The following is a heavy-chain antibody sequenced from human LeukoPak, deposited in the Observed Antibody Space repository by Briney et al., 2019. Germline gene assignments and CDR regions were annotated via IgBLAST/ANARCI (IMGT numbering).Heavy chain of an antibody. J-gene: IGHJ4*02. Sequence: SETLSLTCTVSGGSISSSSYYWGWIRQPPGKGLEWIGYIYYSGSTYYNPSLKSRVTISVDTSKNQFSLKLSSVTAADTAVYYCACNFLTGYYPGSNRFDYWGQGTLVTVSS. V-gene: IGHV4-30-4*08. D-gene: IGHD3/OR15-3a*01. CDR1: GGSISSSSYY. CDR2: IYYSGST. CDR3: ACNFLTGYYPGSNRFDY.